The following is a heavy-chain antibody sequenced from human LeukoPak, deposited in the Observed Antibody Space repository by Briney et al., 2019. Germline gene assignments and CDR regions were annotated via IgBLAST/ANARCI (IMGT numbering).Heavy chain of an antibody. CDR1: GFTFSSYW. D-gene: IGHD2-15*01. CDR2: ISGDGRNI. CDR3: ARRGLPDV. Sequence: GGSLRLSCVASGFTFSSYWMHWVRQDPRKGLVWVSRISGDGRNINYADSVRGRFTISRDNAKNSVYLQMNSLRVEDTAVYYCARRGLPDVWGKGTTVTVSS. J-gene: IGHJ6*03. V-gene: IGHV3-74*01.